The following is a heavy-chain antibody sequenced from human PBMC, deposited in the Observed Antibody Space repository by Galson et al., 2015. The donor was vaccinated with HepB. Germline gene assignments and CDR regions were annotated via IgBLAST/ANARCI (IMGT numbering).Heavy chain of an antibody. V-gene: IGHV1-24*01. Sequence: SVKVSCKVSGYTLTELFMHWVRQAPGKGLEWMGGFDPEDGETIYAQKFQGRVTMTEDTSTDTAYMELSSLRSEDTAVYYCTFLQVVPAATSPNWFDPWGQGTLVTVSS. CDR3: TFLQVVPAATSPNWFDP. CDR2: FDPEDGET. J-gene: IGHJ5*02. D-gene: IGHD2-2*01. CDR1: GYTLTELF.